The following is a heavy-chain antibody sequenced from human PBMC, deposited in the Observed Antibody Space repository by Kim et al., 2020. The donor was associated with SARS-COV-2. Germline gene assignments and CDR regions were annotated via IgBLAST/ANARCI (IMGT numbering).Heavy chain of an antibody. CDR3: SSSVGIAVSGGSLFDY. CDR1: GYRFTNYW. Sequence: GESLKISCKGTGYRFTNYWIGWVRQMPGKGLEWMGIIYPGDSDTRYSPSFQGQVTISADKSISTAYLQWSSLKASVTAMYYCSSSVGIAVSGGSLFDYWGQGTLVTVSS. CDR2: IYPGDSDT. J-gene: IGHJ4*02. V-gene: IGHV5-51*01. D-gene: IGHD6-19*01.